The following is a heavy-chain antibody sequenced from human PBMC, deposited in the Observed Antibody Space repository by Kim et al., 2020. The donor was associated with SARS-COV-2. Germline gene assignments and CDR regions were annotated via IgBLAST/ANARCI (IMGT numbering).Heavy chain of an antibody. CDR3: AKDWYFDL. CDR2: GGST. Sequence: GGSTYYADSVKSRFTISRDNAKNTLYLQMNSRRAEDTAVYYCAKDWYFDLWGRGTLVTVSS. J-gene: IGHJ2*01. V-gene: IGHV3-23*01.